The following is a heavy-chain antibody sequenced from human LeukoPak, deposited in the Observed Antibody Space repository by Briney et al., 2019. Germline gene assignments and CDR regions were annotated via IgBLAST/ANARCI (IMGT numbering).Heavy chain of an antibody. Sequence: ASVKVSCKASGYTFTSYYMHWVRQAPGQGLEWMGIINPSGGSTSYAQKFQGRVTMTRDTYTSTVYMELSSLRSENTAVYCCARGHSSGYENWWFDPWGQGTLVTVSS. J-gene: IGHJ5*02. CDR2: INPSGGST. CDR3: ARGHSSGYENWWFDP. D-gene: IGHD3-22*01. CDR1: GYTFTSYY. V-gene: IGHV1-46*01.